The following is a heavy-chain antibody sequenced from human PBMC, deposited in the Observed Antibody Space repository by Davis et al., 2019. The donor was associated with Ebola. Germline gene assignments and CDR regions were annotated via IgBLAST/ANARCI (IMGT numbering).Heavy chain of an antibody. CDR3: AREVVGADYDILTGYYTTWRAKGEFDY. CDR1: GFTFSSYA. J-gene: IGHJ4*02. V-gene: IGHV3-23*01. CDR2: ISGSGGST. D-gene: IGHD3-9*01. Sequence: GGSLRLSCAASGFTFSSYAMSWVRQAPGKGLEWVSAISGSGGSTYYADSVKGRFTISRDNSKNTLYLQMNSLRAEDTAVYYCAREVVGADYDILTGYYTTWRAKGEFDYWGQGTLVTVSS.